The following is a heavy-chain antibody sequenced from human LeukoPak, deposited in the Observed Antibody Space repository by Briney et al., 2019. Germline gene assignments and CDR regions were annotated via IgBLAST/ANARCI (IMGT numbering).Heavy chain of an antibody. J-gene: IGHJ3*02. Sequence: TGGSLRLSCAASGFTFSGYWMTWVRQAPEKGLEWVASIEDDGDAKKYVASVRGRFSISRDNAKNSLYLQMNSLRAEDTAVYYCAREYTGWGDAFDIWGQGTMVTVSS. D-gene: IGHD7-27*01. CDR2: IEDDGDAK. CDR3: AREYTGWGDAFDI. CDR1: GFTFSGYW. V-gene: IGHV3-7*01.